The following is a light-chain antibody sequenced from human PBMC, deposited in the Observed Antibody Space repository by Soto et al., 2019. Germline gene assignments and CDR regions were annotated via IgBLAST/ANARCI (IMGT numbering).Light chain of an antibody. CDR3: QQYGSSGT. CDR1: QSVSSY. Sequence: VLTQSPATVSLSPAERATLSCRASQSVSSYLAWYQQKPGQAPRLLIYGASNRATGIPDRFSGSGSGTDFTLTISRLEPEDFAVYYCQQYGSSGTFGQGTKVDNK. CDR2: GAS. J-gene: IGKJ1*01. V-gene: IGKV3-20*01.